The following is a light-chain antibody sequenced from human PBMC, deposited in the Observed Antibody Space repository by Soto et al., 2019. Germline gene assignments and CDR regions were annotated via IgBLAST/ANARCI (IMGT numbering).Light chain of an antibody. V-gene: IGLV1-40*01. CDR3: QSYDSSLSGHYV. CDR2: GNS. J-gene: IGLJ1*01. CDR1: SSNIGAGYD. Sequence: QSVLTQPPSVSGAPGQRVTISCTGSSSNIGAGYDVHWYQQLPGTAPKLLIYGNSNRPSGVPDRFSGSKSGTSASLAITGLQAEDEGDYYCQSYDSSLSGHYVFGTGTKVTVL.